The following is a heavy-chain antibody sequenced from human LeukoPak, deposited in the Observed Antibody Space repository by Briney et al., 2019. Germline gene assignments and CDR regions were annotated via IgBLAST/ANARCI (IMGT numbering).Heavy chain of an antibody. CDR1: GFTFDDYG. D-gene: IGHD3-22*01. J-gene: IGHJ3*02. Sequence: GSLRLSCAASGFTFDDYGMSWVRQAPGKGLEWVSGINWNGGSTGYADSVKGRFTISRDNAKSSLYLQMNSLRAEDTALYYCARDNTYYYDSSGYFDAFDIWGQGTMVTVSS. CDR3: ARDNTYYYDSSGYFDAFDI. V-gene: IGHV3-20*04. CDR2: INWNGGST.